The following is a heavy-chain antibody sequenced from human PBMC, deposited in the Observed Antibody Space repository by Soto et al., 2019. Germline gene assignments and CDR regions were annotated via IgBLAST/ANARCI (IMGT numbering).Heavy chain of an antibody. CDR2: IYSSGNT. Sequence: TLSLTCTVSSGPTDSGSYFWGWSHQHPQKGLEWIGYIYSSGNTYYNPFFRSRVSISPDTSRNQFSLKLHSVTAADTAVYYCARGVTSTGWFDPWGQGFLVTVSS. D-gene: IGHD3-10*01. V-gene: IGHV4-31*03. CDR1: SGPTDSGSYF. J-gene: IGHJ5*02. CDR3: ARGVTSTGWFDP.